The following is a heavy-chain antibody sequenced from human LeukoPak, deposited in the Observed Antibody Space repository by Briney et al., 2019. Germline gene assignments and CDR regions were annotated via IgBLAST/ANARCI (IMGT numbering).Heavy chain of an antibody. V-gene: IGHV1-18*01. Sequence: ASVKVSCKASGYTFTSYGISWVRQAPGQGLEWMGWISAYNGNTSYAQKLQGRVTMTTDTSTSTAYMELRSLRSDDTAVYYCARGSSQQWPSNWFDPWGQGTLVTVSS. CDR3: ARGSSQQWPSNWFDP. CDR2: ISAYNGNT. D-gene: IGHD6-19*01. CDR1: GYTFTSYG. J-gene: IGHJ5*02.